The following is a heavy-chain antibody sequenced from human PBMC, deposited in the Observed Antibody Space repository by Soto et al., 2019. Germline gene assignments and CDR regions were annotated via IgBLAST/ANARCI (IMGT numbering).Heavy chain of an antibody. J-gene: IGHJ5*02. CDR1: GYTFTSYG. CDR3: ARSSGTSYIWFDP. V-gene: IGHV1-18*01. Sequence: QVQLVQSGAEVKKPGASVKVSCKASGYTFTSYGISWVRQAPGHGLEWMGWISAYNGNTNYAQKLQGRITMTTDTSTSTADMEVRSLRSDDTAVYYCARSSGTSYIWFDPWGQGALVTVSS. CDR2: ISAYNGNT. D-gene: IGHD1-26*01.